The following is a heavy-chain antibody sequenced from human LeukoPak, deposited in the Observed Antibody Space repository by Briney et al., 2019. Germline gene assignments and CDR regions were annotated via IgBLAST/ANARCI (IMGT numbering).Heavy chain of an antibody. V-gene: IGHV1-18*01. J-gene: IGHJ4*02. CDR2: ISAYNGNT. CDR3: ARDPPHLCSSSSCFGDY. D-gene: IGHD2-2*01. Sequence: GASVKVSCKASGGTFSSYAISWVRQAPGQGLEWMGWISAYNGNTNYAQKIQGRVTMTTDTSTNTAYMELRSLRSDDTAVYYCARDPPHLCSSSSCFGDYWGQGTLVTASS. CDR1: GGTFSSYA.